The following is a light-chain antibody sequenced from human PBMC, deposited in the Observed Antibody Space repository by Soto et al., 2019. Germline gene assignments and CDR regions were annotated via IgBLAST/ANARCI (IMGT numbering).Light chain of an antibody. CDR1: QSVRSS. CDR2: GAS. Sequence: EIVMTQSPATLSVSPGERVTLSCRASQSVRSSLAWYQQKPGQAPRLLIYGASTRATGIPARFSGSGSGTEFTLVISSLQSEDFAVYYRQQYNDWPPYTFGQGSKLEIK. J-gene: IGKJ2*01. V-gene: IGKV3-15*01. CDR3: QQYNDWPPYT.